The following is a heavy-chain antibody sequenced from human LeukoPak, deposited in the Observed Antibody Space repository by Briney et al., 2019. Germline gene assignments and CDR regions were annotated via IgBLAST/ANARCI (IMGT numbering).Heavy chain of an antibody. V-gene: IGHV1-2*02. CDR2: IKPNSGVT. Sequence: ASVKVSCKTSGYTFATYFMHWERQAPGQGLEWMGYIKPNSGVTNYAQKFRGRVTMTWDTSISTAYIELSGLTSDDTAIYYCARPTYCGSNCYFNFDYWGQGTLVTVSS. CDR1: GYTFATYF. CDR3: ARPTYCGSNCYFNFDY. J-gene: IGHJ4*02. D-gene: IGHD2-21*02.